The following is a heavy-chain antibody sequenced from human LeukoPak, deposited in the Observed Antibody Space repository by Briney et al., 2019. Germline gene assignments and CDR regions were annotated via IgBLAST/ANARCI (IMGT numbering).Heavy chain of an antibody. CDR3: ARGVEPLAANTLAY. V-gene: IGHV3-74*01. Sequence: GGSLRLSCAASGFTFSTYWMQRVRQAPGKGLVFVSRINPDGTTTNYADSVKGRFTISRDNSKNTLYLEMNSLSPDDTAVYYCARGVEPLAANTLAYWGQGTLVTVSS. D-gene: IGHD1-14*01. J-gene: IGHJ4*02. CDR1: GFTFSTYW. CDR2: INPDGTTT.